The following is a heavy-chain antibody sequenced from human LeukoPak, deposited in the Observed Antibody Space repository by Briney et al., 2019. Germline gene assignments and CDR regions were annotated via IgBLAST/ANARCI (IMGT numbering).Heavy chain of an antibody. CDR3: ARDRGVTMVRGIIDSFDY. CDR2: INAGNGNT. CDR1: GYTFVNYV. D-gene: IGHD3-10*01. V-gene: IGHV1-3*01. J-gene: IGHJ4*02. Sequence: ASVKVSCKASGYTFVNYVIHWVRRAPGQRLEWMGWINAGNGNTKYSQKFQGRVTITRDTSASTAYMKLSSLRSEDTAVYYCARDRGVTMVRGIIDSFDYWGQGTLVTVSS.